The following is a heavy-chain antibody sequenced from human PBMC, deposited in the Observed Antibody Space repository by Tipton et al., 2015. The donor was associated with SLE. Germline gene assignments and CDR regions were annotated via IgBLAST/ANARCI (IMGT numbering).Heavy chain of an antibody. CDR1: GFTFDEHA. Sequence: SLRLSCAASGFTFDEHAMNWVRHASGRGLEWVSSISGDGGNTYYADSVKGRFTVSRDNSRNSLYLQMNSLRTEDTALYYCAKDSGYSGSWQMGDYWGQGTLVTVSS. D-gene: IGHD6-13*01. V-gene: IGHV3-43*02. CDR3: AKDSGYSGSWQMGDY. J-gene: IGHJ4*02. CDR2: ISGDGGNT.